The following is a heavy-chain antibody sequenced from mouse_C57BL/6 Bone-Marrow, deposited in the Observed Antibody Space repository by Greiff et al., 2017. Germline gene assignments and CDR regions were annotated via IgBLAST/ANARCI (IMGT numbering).Heavy chain of an antibody. CDR2: ISNGGGST. J-gene: IGHJ1*03. Sequence: EVQLQESGGGLVQPGGSLKLSCAASGFTFSDYYMYWVRQTPEKRLEWVAYISNGGGSTYYPDTVKGRFTISRDNAKNTLYLQMSRLKSEDTAMYYCARHGGYFDVWGTGTTVTVSS. CDR1: GFTFSDYY. CDR3: ARHGGYFDV. V-gene: IGHV5-12*01.